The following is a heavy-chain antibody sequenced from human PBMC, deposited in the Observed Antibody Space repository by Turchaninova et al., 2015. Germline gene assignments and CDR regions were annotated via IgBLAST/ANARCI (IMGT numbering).Heavy chain of an antibody. J-gene: IGHJ4*02. CDR2: IYYSGTT. V-gene: IGHV4-30-4*01. Sequence: QVQLQESGPGLVKPSQTLSLTCTVSGGSINSGDYYWSWIRQPPGKGLEWIGYIYYSGTTYYNPSLKSRGSISADMSNNQLSLKLSSVTVADTAVYYCARYRNILTGFDYWGQGTLVTVSS. D-gene: IGHD1-14*01. CDR3: ARYRNILTGFDY. CDR1: GGSINSGDYY.